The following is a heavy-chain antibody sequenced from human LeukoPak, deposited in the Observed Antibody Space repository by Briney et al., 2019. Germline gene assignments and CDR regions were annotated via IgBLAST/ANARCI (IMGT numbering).Heavy chain of an antibody. J-gene: IGHJ4*02. V-gene: IGHV3-23*01. CDR1: GFTFSSFV. D-gene: IGHD6-19*01. CDR2: ISFSGTTT. Sequence: GGSLRLSCAASGFTFSSFVMNWVRQAPGKGLEWVSGISFSGTTTKYADSVKGRFTISRDNSKNTLYLQMNSLRAEDTAVYYCAKEAPVAGHPDYWGQGTLVTVSS. CDR3: AKEAPVAGHPDY.